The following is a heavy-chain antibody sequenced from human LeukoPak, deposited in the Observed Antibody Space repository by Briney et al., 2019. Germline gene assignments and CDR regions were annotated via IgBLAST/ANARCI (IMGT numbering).Heavy chain of an antibody. CDR1: GFTFNSYG. Sequence: PGGSLRLSCAASGFTFNSYGMHWVRQAPGKGLVWVSRINTDGSITNYADSVKGRFSISRDNAKNTLYLQMSSLRAEDTAVYYCARDRGPRTGFMVREAYDYWGQGTLVTVSS. CDR2: INTDGSIT. V-gene: IGHV3-74*01. D-gene: IGHD3-10*01. CDR3: ARDRGPRTGFMVREAYDY. J-gene: IGHJ4*02.